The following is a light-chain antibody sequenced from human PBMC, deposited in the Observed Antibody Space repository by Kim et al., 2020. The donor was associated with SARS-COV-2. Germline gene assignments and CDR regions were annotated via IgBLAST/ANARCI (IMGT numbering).Light chain of an antibody. V-gene: IGKV4-1*01. Sequence: DIVMTQSPDSLAVSLGERATINCRSSQSVLYSSNNKNYFAWYQQRPGQPPKLLIYWASTRESGVPDRFSGSGSGTDFTLTISSLQAEDVAVYYCQQYYSVPYTFGQGTKLEI. J-gene: IGKJ2*01. CDR3: QQYYSVPYT. CDR2: WAS. CDR1: QSVLYSSNNKNY.